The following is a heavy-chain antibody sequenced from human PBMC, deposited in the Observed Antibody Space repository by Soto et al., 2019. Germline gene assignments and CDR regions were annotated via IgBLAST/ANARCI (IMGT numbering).Heavy chain of an antibody. CDR3: ASRTGWELLGAFDI. J-gene: IGHJ3*02. CDR1: GLPSSSNY. V-gene: IGHV3-21*01. D-gene: IGHD1-26*01. Sequence: GGSLRLSCAPSGLPSSSNYMSWFRQAPGKGLEWVSSISSSSSYIYYADSVKGRFTISRDNAKNSLYLQMNSLRAEDTAVYYCASRTGWELLGAFDIWGQGTMVTVSS. CDR2: ISSSSSYI.